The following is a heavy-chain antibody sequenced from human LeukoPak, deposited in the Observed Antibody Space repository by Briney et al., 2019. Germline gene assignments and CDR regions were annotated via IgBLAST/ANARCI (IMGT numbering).Heavy chain of an antibody. CDR3: ATIEVGRFDP. CDR1: GASISSHY. J-gene: IGHJ5*02. D-gene: IGHD1-26*01. CDR2: IYDRGST. Sequence: SETLSLTCTVTGASISSHYWCWIRQTPGTGLEWIGDIYDRGSTTYNPSLKSRVSISVDTSRNQFSLNLRSVTAADTAVYYCATIEVGRFDPWGQEPWSPSPQ. V-gene: IGHV4-59*11.